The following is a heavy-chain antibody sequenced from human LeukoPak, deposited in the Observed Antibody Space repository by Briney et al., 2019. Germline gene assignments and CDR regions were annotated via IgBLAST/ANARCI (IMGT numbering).Heavy chain of an antibody. J-gene: IGHJ3*02. CDR1: GYSISSGYY. Sequence: SETLSLTCTVSGYSISSGYYWSWIRQPPGKGLEWIGSIYHSGSTYYNPSLKSRVTISVDTSKNQFSLKLSSVTAADTAVYYCARVSTTVDAFDIWGQGTMVTVSS. V-gene: IGHV4-38-2*02. CDR3: ARVSTTVDAFDI. D-gene: IGHD4-11*01. CDR2: IYHSGST.